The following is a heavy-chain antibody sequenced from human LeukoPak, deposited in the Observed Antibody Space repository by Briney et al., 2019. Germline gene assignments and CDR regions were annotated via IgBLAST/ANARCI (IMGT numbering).Heavy chain of an antibody. J-gene: IGHJ3*02. V-gene: IGHV3-43*02. D-gene: IGHD3-10*01. CDR1: GFTFSNYW. CDR3: AKDITSLGMYGSGSYYIPAAFDI. CDR2: ISGDGGST. Sequence: GGSLRLSYAASGFTFSNYWMHWVRQAPGKGLEWVSLISGDGGSTYYADSVKGRFTISRDNSKNSLYLQMNSLRTEDTALYYCAKDITSLGMYGSGSYYIPAAFDIWGQGTMVTVSS.